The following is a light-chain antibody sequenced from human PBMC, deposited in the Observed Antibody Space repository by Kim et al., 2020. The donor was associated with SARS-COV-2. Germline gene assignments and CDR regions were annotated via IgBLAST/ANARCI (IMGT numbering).Light chain of an antibody. V-gene: IGKV1-33*01. J-gene: IGKJ4*01. CDR3: QQYDNLALT. CDR1: QDISNY. CDR2: DAS. Sequence: DIQMTQSPSSLSASVGDRVTITCQASQDISNYLNWYQQKPGKAPKVLIYDASNLGTGVPSRFGGSGSGTDFTFTISSLHPEDIATYYCQQYDNLALTFGGGTKVDIK.